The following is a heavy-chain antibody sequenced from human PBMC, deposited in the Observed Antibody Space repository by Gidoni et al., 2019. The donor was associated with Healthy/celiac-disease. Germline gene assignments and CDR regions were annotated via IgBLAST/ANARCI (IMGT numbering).Heavy chain of an antibody. V-gene: IGHV3-7*01. CDR1: GFTFSNYW. D-gene: IGHD2-15*01. CDR3: ARDFPFLGYCSAGTCYSDY. Sequence: EVQLVESGGGLVQPGGSLRLSCAASGFTFSNYWMTWVRQAPGKGLEWVAKIKQDGTENYYMDSVKGRFTISRDNARKSLYLQMNSLRVEDTAVYYCARDFPFLGYCSAGTCYSDYWGQGTLVTVSS. CDR2: IKQDGTEN. J-gene: IGHJ4*02.